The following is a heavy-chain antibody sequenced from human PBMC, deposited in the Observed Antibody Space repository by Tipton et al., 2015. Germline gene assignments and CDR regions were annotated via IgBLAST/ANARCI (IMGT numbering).Heavy chain of an antibody. CDR1: SDSISKYY. CDR3: ARARGRHGGLFDS. D-gene: IGHD4-23*01. CDR2: IQYSGST. Sequence: TLSLTCTVSSDSISKYYWSWIRQPPGKELEWIGYIQYSGSTNYNPSLKRRVTISVDTSKTQFSLEMRSVTATDTAVYYCARARGRHGGLFDSWGQGTLVTVSS. V-gene: IGHV4-59*01. J-gene: IGHJ4*02.